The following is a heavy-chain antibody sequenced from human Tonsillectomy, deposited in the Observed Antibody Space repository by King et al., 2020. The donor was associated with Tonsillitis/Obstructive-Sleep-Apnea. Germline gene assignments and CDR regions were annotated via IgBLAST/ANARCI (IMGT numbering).Heavy chain of an antibody. Sequence: VQLVQSGAEVKEPGESLRISCKGSGYSFTRYWISWVRQMPGKGLEWMGRIDPSDSYINWSPSFYGHVTMSVDKSITTAYLQWSSLKASDTAMYYCARLVDTAMDTDDFYGMDVWGQGTTVTVSS. CDR1: GYSFTRYW. CDR2: IDPSDSYI. V-gene: IGHV5-10-1*03. J-gene: IGHJ6*02. CDR3: ARLVDTAMDTDDFYGMDV. D-gene: IGHD5-18*01.